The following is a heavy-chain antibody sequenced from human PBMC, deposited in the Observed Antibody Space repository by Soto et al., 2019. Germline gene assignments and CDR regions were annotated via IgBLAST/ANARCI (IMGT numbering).Heavy chain of an antibody. J-gene: IGHJ1*01. V-gene: IGHV3-30*18. Sequence: GGSLRLSCAASGFTFSSYGMHWVRQAPGKGLEWVAVISYDGSNKYYADSVKGRFTISRDNSKNTLYLQMNSLRAEDTAVYYCAKKRCSSTSCPRGTEYFQHWGQGTLVTVSS. CDR3: AKKRCSSTSCPRGTEYFQH. CDR2: ISYDGSNK. D-gene: IGHD2-2*01. CDR1: GFTFSSYG.